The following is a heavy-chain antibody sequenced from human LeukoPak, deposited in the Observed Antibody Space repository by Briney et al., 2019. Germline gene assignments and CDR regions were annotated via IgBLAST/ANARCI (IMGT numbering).Heavy chain of an antibody. V-gene: IGHV3-30*02. CDR3: AKDAGGIVVVITQNWFDP. J-gene: IGHJ5*02. D-gene: IGHD3-22*01. CDR1: GFTFSSYG. Sequence: GGSLRLSCAASGFTFSSYGMHWVRQAPGKGLEWVAFIRYDGSNKYYADSVKGRFTISRDNSKNTLYLQMNSLRAEDTAMYYCAKDAGGIVVVITQNWFDPWGQGTLVTVSS. CDR2: IRYDGSNK.